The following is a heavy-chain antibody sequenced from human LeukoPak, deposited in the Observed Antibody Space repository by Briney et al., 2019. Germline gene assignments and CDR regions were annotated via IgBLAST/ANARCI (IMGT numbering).Heavy chain of an antibody. CDR3: ARVVWSGTTLYYYYYMDV. CDR2: IYYSGST. CDR1: GGSISSYY. Sequence: SETLSLTCTVSGGSISSYYWSWIRQPPGKGLEWIGYIYYSGSTNYNPSLKSRVTISVDTSKNQFSLKLSSVTAADTAVYYCARVVWSGTTLYYYYYMDVWGKGTTVTISS. V-gene: IGHV4-59*01. J-gene: IGHJ6*03. D-gene: IGHD1-1*01.